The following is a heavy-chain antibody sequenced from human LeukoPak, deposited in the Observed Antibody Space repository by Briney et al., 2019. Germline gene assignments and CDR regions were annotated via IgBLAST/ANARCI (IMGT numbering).Heavy chain of an antibody. CDR3: ARIKAVGVPVAIDAYYSYGMDV. D-gene: IGHD2-2*01. J-gene: IGHJ6*02. CDR2: FIPMVGVA. CDR1: GITCSKNC. V-gene: IGHV1-69*02. Sequence: GASVKVSCKASGITCSKNCISWVRQAPGQGHEWMGRFIPMVGVAAYAQKFQGRITITEDRSANTAFMELSSLTSEDTAVYYCARIKAVGVPVAIDAYYSYGMDVWGQGTAVAVSS.